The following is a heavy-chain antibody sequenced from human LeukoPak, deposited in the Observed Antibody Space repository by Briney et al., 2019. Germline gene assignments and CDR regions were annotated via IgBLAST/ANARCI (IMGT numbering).Heavy chain of an antibody. J-gene: IGHJ2*01. D-gene: IGHD3-22*01. CDR3: ASALGGYYDSSGYYFKSWYFDL. V-gene: IGHV4-59*01. Sequence: SETLSLTCTVSGGSISSYYWSWIRQPPGEGLEWMGYIYYSGSTNYNPSLKSRVTISVDTSKNQFSLKLSSVTAADTAVYYCASALGGYYDSSGYYFKSWYFDLWGRGTLVTVSS. CDR1: GGSISSYY. CDR2: IYYSGST.